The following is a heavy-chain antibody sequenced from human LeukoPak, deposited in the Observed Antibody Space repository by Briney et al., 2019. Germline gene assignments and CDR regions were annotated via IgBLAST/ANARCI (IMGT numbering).Heavy chain of an antibody. Sequence: GGSLRLSCAASGFTFSSYAMHWVRQAPGKGLEWVAVISYDGSNKYYADSVKGRFTISRDNSKSTLYLQMNSLRAEDTAVYYCARDRANYDSSVFDYWGQGTLVTVSS. V-gene: IGHV3-30-3*01. CDR2: ISYDGSNK. CDR1: GFTFSSYA. CDR3: ARDRANYDSSVFDY. D-gene: IGHD3-22*01. J-gene: IGHJ4*02.